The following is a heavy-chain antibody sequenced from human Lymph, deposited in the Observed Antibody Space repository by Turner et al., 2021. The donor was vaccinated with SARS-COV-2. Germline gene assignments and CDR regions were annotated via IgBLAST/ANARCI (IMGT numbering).Heavy chain of an antibody. Sequence: VQMFESGGGLVQPGGSLRLSCAASGFTFSSYAISWVRQAPGKGLEWVSSISVSGGSTYYADYVKGRFTISRDNSKNTLYLQMNSLRVEDTAVYYCAKGVRGVIIPEAFDIWGQGTMVTISS. V-gene: IGHV3-23*01. CDR3: AKGVRGVIIPEAFDI. CDR1: GFTFSSYA. CDR2: ISVSGGST. J-gene: IGHJ3*02. D-gene: IGHD3-10*01.